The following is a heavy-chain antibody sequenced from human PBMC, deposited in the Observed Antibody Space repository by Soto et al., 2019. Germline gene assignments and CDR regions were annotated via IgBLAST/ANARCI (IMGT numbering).Heavy chain of an antibody. Sequence: SSETLSLTCTVSGGSISSSSCHWGWIRQPPGKGLEWIGCIYYSGSTNYNPSLKSRVTISIDTSKNQFSLNLTSVAAADTAVYYCARGSSWYGTYGYWGQGTLVTVSS. CDR3: ARGSSWYGTYGY. CDR2: IYYSGST. CDR1: GGSISSSSCH. J-gene: IGHJ4*02. D-gene: IGHD6-13*01. V-gene: IGHV4-39*07.